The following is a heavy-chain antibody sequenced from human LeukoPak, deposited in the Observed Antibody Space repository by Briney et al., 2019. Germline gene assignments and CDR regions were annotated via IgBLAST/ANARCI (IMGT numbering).Heavy chain of an antibody. CDR3: ARRVVPAASYWYLDV. CDR1: GDSITISSW. Sequence: SETLSLTCAVSGDSITISSWWTWVRQPPGKGLEWIGEIFHTGSANYNPSLKSRATLSVDKSKNQFSLSLRYVSAADTATYYCARRVVPAASYWYLDVRGRGTLVTFSS. D-gene: IGHD2-2*01. V-gene: IGHV4-4*02. J-gene: IGHJ2*01. CDR2: IFHTGSA.